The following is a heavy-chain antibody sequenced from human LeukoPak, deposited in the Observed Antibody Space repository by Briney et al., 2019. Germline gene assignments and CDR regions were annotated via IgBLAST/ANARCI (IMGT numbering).Heavy chain of an antibody. CDR3: ARESADIVVVPAATRLDY. J-gene: IGHJ4*02. CDR1: GYTFTGYY. CDR2: INPNSGGT. Sequence: VASVKVSCKASGYTFTGYYMHWVRQAPGQGLEWMGWINPNSGGTNYAQKFQGRVTMTRDTSISTAYMELSRLRSDDTAVYYCARESADIVVVPAATRLDYWGQGTLVTVSS. D-gene: IGHD2-2*01. V-gene: IGHV1-2*02.